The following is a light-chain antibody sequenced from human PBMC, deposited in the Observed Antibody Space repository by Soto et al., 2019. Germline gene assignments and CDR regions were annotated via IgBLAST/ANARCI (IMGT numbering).Light chain of an antibody. J-gene: IGKJ1*01. Sequence: ELVLTQSPGTLSLSTGDRATLSCRASQSVSSSYLAWYQQKPGQAPRLLIYGASSRATGIPDRFSGSGSGTDFTRTISRLEPEDFAVYYCQQYGSSPGTFGQGTQVEIK. V-gene: IGKV3-20*01. CDR3: QQYGSSPGT. CDR2: GAS. CDR1: QSVSSSY.